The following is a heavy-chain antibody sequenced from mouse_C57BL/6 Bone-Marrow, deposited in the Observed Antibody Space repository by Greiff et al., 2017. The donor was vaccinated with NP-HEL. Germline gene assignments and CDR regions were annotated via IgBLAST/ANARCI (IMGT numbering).Heavy chain of an antibody. V-gene: IGHV12-3*01. CDR3: AGANYDDYAMDD. CDR1: GFPITSGYY. CDR2: ITHSGET. J-gene: IGHJ4*01. Sequence: VQLQQSGPGLVKPSQSLFLTCSITGFPITSGYYWIWIRQSPGKPLEWMGYITHSGETFYNPSLQSPISITRETSKNQFFLQLNSVTTEDTAMYYCAGANYDDYAMDDWGQGTSVTVSS. D-gene: IGHD2-4*01.